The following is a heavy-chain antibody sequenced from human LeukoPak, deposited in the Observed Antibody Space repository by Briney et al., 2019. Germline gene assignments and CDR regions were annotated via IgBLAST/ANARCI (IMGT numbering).Heavy chain of an antibody. V-gene: IGHV1-2*06. CDR3: ARLGLHGSGTYYFFDY. CDR1: GQSLTGYF. Sequence: VASVKVSYKASGQSLTGYFIHWVRQAPGQGLEWVGRIDPNTGDTIYAQNFQGRVTVTSATSISTAYMELSRLTSDDTAVYFCARLGLHGSGTYYFFDYWGQGTLVTVSS. D-gene: IGHD3-10*01. CDR2: IDPNTGDT. J-gene: IGHJ4*02.